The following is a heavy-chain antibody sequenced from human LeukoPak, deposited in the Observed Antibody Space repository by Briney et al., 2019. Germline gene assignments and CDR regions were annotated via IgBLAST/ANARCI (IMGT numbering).Heavy chain of an antibody. CDR1: GFTFDDYA. V-gene: IGHV3-9*01. Sequence: GGSLRLSCAASGFTFDDYAMHWVRQAPGKGLEWVSGISWNSGSIGYADSVKGRFTISRDNAKKSLYLQMNSLRAEDAAVYYCVKEGVTTTDNWGQGTLVTVSS. J-gene: IGHJ4*02. D-gene: IGHD1-1*01. CDR3: VKEGVTTTDN. CDR2: ISWNSGSI.